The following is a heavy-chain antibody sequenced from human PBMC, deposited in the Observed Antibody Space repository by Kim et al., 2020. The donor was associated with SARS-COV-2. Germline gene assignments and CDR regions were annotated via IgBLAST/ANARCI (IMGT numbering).Heavy chain of an antibody. V-gene: IGHV3-43*01. Sequence: YADSVKGRFTISRDNSKNSLYLQMNSLRTEDTALYYCAKGPSVYDLCYFDFWGQGTLVTVSS. J-gene: IGHJ4*02. D-gene: IGHD5-12*01. CDR3: AKGPSVYDLCYFDF.